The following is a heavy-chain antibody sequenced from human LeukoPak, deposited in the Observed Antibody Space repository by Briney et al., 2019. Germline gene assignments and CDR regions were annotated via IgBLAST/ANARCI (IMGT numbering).Heavy chain of an antibody. V-gene: IGHV3-7*01. CDR1: GFTFSSFW. CDR3: ARAPGSSSFDY. D-gene: IGHD6-13*01. CDR2: IDQDGSVR. J-gene: IGHJ4*02. Sequence: GGTLRLSCVASGFTFSSFWMSWVRQAPGKGVEFVANIDQDGSVRNYVDSVKGRFIISRDNAKNSLYLQMDSLRAEDTAVYFCARAPGSSSFDYWGRGTPVTVSS.